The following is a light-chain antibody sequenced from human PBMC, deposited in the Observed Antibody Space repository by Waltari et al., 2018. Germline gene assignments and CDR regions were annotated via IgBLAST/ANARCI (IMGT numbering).Light chain of an antibody. CDR2: VVR. CDR3: NSYTTSSTWV. V-gene: IGLV2-14*01. J-gene: IGLJ3*02. Sequence: QSALTPPAFGSGSPGQSNAISCTGIGRHIDAYNHASWYQQLPGKAPRLIISVVRRRPSGVSSRFSGSKSGNLASLTISGLQAEDEADYYCNSYTTSSTWVFGGGTKLTV. CDR1: GRHIDAYNH.